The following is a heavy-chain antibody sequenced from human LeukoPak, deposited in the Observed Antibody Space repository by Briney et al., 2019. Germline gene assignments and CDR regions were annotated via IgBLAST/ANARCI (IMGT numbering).Heavy chain of an antibody. V-gene: IGHV3-7*01. CDR1: GFTFSNAW. CDR3: AGRAFES. J-gene: IGHJ4*02. D-gene: IGHD1-26*01. CDR2: INQGGSEI. Sequence: GGSLRLSCAASGFTFSNAWMSWVRQAPGKGLEWVANINQGGSEIYHADSVKGRFTISRDNAKRSLYLQMNGLRAEDTGVYYCAGRAFESWGQGTLVTVSS.